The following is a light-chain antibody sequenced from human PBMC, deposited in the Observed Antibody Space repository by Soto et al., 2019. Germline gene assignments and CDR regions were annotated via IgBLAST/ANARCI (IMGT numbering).Light chain of an antibody. V-gene: IGKV3-11*01. Sequence: TQSPSSLSASVGDRVTITCGASLPISNYSAWYQQKPGRAPRLLIYDASYRATGIPARFSGSGSGTDFTLTISSLEPEDFAVYICQQRNNWPLTFGQGTRLEIK. CDR1: LPISNY. CDR2: DAS. J-gene: IGKJ5*01. CDR3: QQRNNWPLT.